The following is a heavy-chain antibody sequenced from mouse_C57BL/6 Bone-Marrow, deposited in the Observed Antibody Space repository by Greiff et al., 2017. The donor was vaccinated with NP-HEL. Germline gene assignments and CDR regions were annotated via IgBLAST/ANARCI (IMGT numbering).Heavy chain of an antibody. V-gene: IGHV14-4*01. J-gene: IGHJ3*01. CDR1: GFNIKDDY. CDR3: TMDYDEGD. Sequence: EVQLQQSGAELVRPGASVKLSCTASGFNIKDDYMHWVKQRPEQGLEWIGWIDPENGDTEYASKFQGKATITADTYSNTAYLQLSSLTSEDTAVYYCTMDYDEGDWGQGTLVTVSA. D-gene: IGHD2-4*01. CDR2: IDPENGDT.